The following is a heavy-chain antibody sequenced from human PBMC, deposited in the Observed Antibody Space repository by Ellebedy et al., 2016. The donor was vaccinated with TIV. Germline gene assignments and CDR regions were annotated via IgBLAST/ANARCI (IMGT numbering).Heavy chain of an antibody. CDR2: INRDGSGA. Sequence: GESLKISCAAPGFTFTDYWMHWVRQAPGKGLVGVSRINRDGSGADYAESVKGRFTISRENAENTVYLQMSSLRAEDTDVYYCSKELVSRGSLTFDNWGQGAQVTVSS. D-gene: IGHD6-19*01. CDR3: SKELVSRGSLTFDN. J-gene: IGHJ4*02. CDR1: GFTFTDYW. V-gene: IGHV3-74*01.